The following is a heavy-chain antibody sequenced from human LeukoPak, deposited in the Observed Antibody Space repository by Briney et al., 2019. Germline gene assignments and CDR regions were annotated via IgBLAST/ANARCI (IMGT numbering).Heavy chain of an antibody. Sequence: GGSLRLSCAASGFTFSNYGMHWVRQAPGKGLEWVAVIWYDGSNKYYADSVKGRFTISRDNSKNTLYLQMNSLRAEDTAVYYCATAVASSSGWYADYWGQGTLVTVSS. CDR1: GFTFSNYG. J-gene: IGHJ4*02. CDR2: IWYDGSNK. CDR3: ATAVASSSGWYADY. D-gene: IGHD6-19*01. V-gene: IGHV3-33*01.